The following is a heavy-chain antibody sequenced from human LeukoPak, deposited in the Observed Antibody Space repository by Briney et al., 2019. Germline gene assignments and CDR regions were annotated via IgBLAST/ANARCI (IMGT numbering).Heavy chain of an antibody. CDR2: ISYDGSNK. D-gene: IGHD3-22*01. CDR1: GFTFSSYA. J-gene: IGHJ4*02. V-gene: IGHV3-30-3*01. Sequence: PGRSLRLSCAASGFTFSSYAMHWVRQAPGKGLEWVAVISYDGSNKYYADSVKGRFTISRDNSKNTLYLQMNSLRAEDTALYYCARAYDSSGYIGSFDYWGQGTLVTVSS. CDR3: ARAYDSSGYIGSFDY.